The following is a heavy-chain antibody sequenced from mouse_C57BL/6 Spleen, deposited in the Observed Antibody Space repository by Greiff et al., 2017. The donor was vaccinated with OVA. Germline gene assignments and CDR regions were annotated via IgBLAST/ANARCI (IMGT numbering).Heavy chain of an antibody. CDR3: ARGAGALDY. J-gene: IGHJ4*01. CDR2: IDPEDGET. CDR1: GFNIQDYY. Sequence: VQLQQPGAELVKPGASVKLSCTASGFNIQDYYMHWVKQRTEQGLEWIGRIDPEDGETKYAPKFQGKATIPADTSSNTAYLQPSSLAAEDTAVYDCARGAGALDYWGQGTSVTVSS. V-gene: IGHV14-2*01.